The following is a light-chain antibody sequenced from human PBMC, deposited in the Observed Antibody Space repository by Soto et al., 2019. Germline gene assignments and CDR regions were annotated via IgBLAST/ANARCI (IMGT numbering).Light chain of an antibody. CDR3: QSYESSLSGYV. V-gene: IGLV1-40*01. Sequence: QSVLTQPPSVSGAPGQKVTISCTGSSSNIGAGYDVNWYHQLPGTAPKLLIHGNSNRPSGVPDRFSGSKSGTSASLAITGLQAEDEADYFCQSYESSLSGYVFGTGTKVNLL. J-gene: IGLJ1*01. CDR2: GNS. CDR1: SSNIGAGYD.